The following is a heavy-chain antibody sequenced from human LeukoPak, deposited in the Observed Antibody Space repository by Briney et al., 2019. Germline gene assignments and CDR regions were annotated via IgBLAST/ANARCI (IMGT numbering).Heavy chain of an antibody. Sequence: SEALSLTCTVSGGSISSYYWSWIRQPPGKGLEWIGYIYYSGNTYYNPSLKSRVTISVDTSKNQFSLKVNSVTAADTAVYYCAKGGIRSGAFDIWGQGTRVTVSS. J-gene: IGHJ3*02. CDR2: IYYSGNT. D-gene: IGHD6-13*01. CDR1: GGSISSYY. V-gene: IGHV4-59*01. CDR3: AKGGIRSGAFDI.